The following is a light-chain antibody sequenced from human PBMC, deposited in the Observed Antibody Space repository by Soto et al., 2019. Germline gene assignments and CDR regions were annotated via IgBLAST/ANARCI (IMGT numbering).Light chain of an antibody. Sequence: QSVLTQPASVSGSPGQSITISCTGTSSDVGGYNYVSWYQRHPGKAPKLMIYEVSNRPSGVSNRFSGSKSGNTASLTISGLLAEDEADYYCSSYTSSSTYVFGTGTKVTVL. CDR3: SSYTSSSTYV. V-gene: IGLV2-14*01. CDR2: EVS. J-gene: IGLJ1*01. CDR1: SSDVGGYNY.